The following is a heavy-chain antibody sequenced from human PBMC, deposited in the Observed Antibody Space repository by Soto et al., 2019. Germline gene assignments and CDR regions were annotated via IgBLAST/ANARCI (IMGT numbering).Heavy chain of an antibody. CDR2: VHLTGTT. CDR3: ARHVVSYYYDSSGPRGY. Sequence: SETLSLTCAVSGGSISSTNWWSWVRQPPGKGLEWIGEVHLTGTTNYNPSLKSRVTMSIDQSQNQLSLTLTAVTAADTAVYYCARHVVSYYYDSSGPRGYWGQGTLVTVSS. J-gene: IGHJ4*02. V-gene: IGHV4-4*02. D-gene: IGHD3-22*01. CDR1: GGSISSTNW.